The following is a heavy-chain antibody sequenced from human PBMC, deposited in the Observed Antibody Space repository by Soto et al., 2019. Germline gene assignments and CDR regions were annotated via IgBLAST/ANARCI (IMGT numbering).Heavy chain of an antibody. Sequence: SETLSLTCTVSGGSISSGGYYWSWIRQHPGKGLEWIGYIYYSGSTYYNPSLKSRVTISVDTSKNQFSLKLSSVTAADTAVYYCARGAIGYSYGYWFDPWGQGTLVTVSS. CDR1: GGSISSGGYY. D-gene: IGHD5-18*01. CDR2: IYYSGST. CDR3: ARGAIGYSYGYWFDP. J-gene: IGHJ5*02. V-gene: IGHV4-31*03.